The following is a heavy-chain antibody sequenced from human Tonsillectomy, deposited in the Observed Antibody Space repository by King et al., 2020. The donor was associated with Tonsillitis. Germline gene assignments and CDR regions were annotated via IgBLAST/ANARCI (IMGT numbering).Heavy chain of an antibody. D-gene: IGHD2-15*01. J-gene: IGHJ4*02. V-gene: IGHV4-34*01. CDR3: ARKVYCSGGSCYNFDY. CDR1: GGSFSGYY. Sequence: VQLQQWGAGLLKPSETLSLTCAVYGGSFSGYYWSWIRQPPGKGLEWIGEINHSGSTNYNPSLKSRVTVSVDTSKNQFSLKLSSVTAADTAVYYCARKVYCSGGSCYNFDYWGQGTLVTVSS. CDR2: INHSGST.